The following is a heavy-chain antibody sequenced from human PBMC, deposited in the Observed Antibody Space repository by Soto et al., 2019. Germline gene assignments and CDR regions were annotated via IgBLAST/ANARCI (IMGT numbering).Heavy chain of an antibody. CDR2: IYYNGNT. CDR1: GGSISDDDYY. Sequence: QVQLHESGPGLVKPSQTLSLTCTVSGGSISDDDYYWNWIRQSPGKGLEWIGHIYYNGNTYYNPSLKRRXTXSXXTSQNQFSLHLTSVIAADSALYFCARATTVTSSFFFYALDVWGQGTTVTVSS. CDR3: ARATTVTSSFFFYALDV. D-gene: IGHD4-17*01. J-gene: IGHJ6*02. V-gene: IGHV4-30-4*01.